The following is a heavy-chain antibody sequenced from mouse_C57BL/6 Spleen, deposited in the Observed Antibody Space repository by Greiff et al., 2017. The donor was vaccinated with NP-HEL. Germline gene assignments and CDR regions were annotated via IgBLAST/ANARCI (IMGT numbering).Heavy chain of an antibody. J-gene: IGHJ2*01. Sequence: QVQLQQPGAELVRPGSSVKLSCKASGYTFTSYWMDWVKQRPGQGLEWIGNIYPSDSETHYNQKFKDKATLTVDKSSSTAYMQLSSLTSEDSAVYYCARERIYYYGSSYEGPFDYWGQGTTLTVSS. CDR2: IYPSDSET. D-gene: IGHD1-1*01. CDR1: GYTFTSYW. CDR3: ARERIYYYGSSYEGPFDY. V-gene: IGHV1-61*01.